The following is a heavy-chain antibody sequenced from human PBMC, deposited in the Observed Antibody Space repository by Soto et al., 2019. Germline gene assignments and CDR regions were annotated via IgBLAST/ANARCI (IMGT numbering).Heavy chain of an antibody. Sequence: SVKVSCKASGGTFSSYAISWVRQAPGQGLEWMGGIIPIFGTANYAQKFQGRVTITADESTSTAYMELSSLRSEYTAVYYCARDWINVVVPAAIRFPGMDVWGQGTTVTVSS. CDR1: GGTFSSYA. CDR3: ARDWINVVVPAAIRFPGMDV. V-gene: IGHV1-69*13. D-gene: IGHD2-2*02. CDR2: IIPIFGTA. J-gene: IGHJ6*02.